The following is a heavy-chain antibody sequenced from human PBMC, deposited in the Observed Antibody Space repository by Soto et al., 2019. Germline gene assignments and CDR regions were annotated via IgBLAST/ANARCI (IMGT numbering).Heavy chain of an antibody. CDR2: ISSSSSYI. D-gene: IGHD5-12*01. CDR1: GFTFSSYN. J-gene: IGHJ6*02. V-gene: IGHV3-21*01. Sequence: EVQLVESGGGLVRPGGSLRLSCAASGFTFSSYNMNWVRQAPGKGLEWVSSISSSSSYISYADSVKGRITNSRDNAKNSLYLHMNSPRAEDTAVYYCARTRRAGYNNYHYYYGMDVWGQGTTVTVSS. CDR3: ARTRRAGYNNYHYYYGMDV.